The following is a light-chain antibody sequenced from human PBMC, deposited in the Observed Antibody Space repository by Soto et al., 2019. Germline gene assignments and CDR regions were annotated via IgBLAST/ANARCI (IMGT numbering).Light chain of an antibody. J-gene: IGLJ1*01. CDR3: CSYAGSSTHV. CDR1: GSDVGSSNL. CDR2: EVS. V-gene: IGLV2-23*02. Sequence: QSVLTQPASVSGSPGQSITFSCTGTGSDVGSSNLVSWYQQHPGKAPKLLIYEVSKRPSGGSNRFSGSKSGNTASLTISGLQAEDEADYYCCSYAGSSTHVFGTGTKVTVL.